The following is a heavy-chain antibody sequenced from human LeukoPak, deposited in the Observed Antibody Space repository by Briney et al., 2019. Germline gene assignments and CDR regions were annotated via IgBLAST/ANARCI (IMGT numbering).Heavy chain of an antibody. Sequence: GASVKVSCKASGYTFTGYYMHWVRQAPGQGLEWMGWINPNSGGTNYAQKFQGRVTMTRDTSISTAYMELSRLRSDDTAVYYCARDLSPTGYLFDYWSQGTLVTVSS. CDR2: INPNSGGT. CDR1: GYTFTGYY. CDR3: ARDLSPTGYLFDY. J-gene: IGHJ4*02. D-gene: IGHD3-9*01. V-gene: IGHV1-2*02.